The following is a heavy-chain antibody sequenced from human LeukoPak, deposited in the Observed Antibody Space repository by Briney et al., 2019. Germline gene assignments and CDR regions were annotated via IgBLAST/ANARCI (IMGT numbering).Heavy chain of an antibody. CDR3: ARRRDYFDY. J-gene: IGHJ4*02. CDR2: ISSSGGNI. CDR1: GFDLSDYY. V-gene: IGHV3-11*01. Sequence: GGSLRLSCVVSGFDLSDYYMSWIRQAPGKGLEWISYISSSGGNIYFADSVKGRFTMSRDNARGSLYLQMNSLTADDTAIYYCARRRDYFDYWGQGTLVTVSS.